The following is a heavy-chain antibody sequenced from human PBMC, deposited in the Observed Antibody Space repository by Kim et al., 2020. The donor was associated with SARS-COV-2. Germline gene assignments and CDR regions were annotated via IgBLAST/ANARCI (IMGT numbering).Heavy chain of an antibody. J-gene: IGHJ4*02. V-gene: IGHV6-1*01. D-gene: IGHD6-13*01. Sequence: YPVSEKSRITINPDTSKNQFSLQLNSVTPEDTAVYYCASSGITIVGTIDYWGQGSLVTVSS. CDR3: ASSGITIVGTIDY.